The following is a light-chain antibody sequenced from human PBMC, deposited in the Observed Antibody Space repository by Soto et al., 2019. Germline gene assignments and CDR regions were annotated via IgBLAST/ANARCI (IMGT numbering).Light chain of an antibody. J-gene: IGLJ3*02. Sequence: QSVVTQPPSASGAPGPWVTISCSGSRSNIGSHYISWYQHLPGTAPKLLIYKDSQRPSGVPDRFSGSKSGTSASLAIGGLLSEDEGSYYCATWDDSLGRRVLFGGGTKLTVL. CDR2: KDS. CDR1: RSNIGSHY. V-gene: IGLV1-47*01. CDR3: ATWDDSLGRRVL.